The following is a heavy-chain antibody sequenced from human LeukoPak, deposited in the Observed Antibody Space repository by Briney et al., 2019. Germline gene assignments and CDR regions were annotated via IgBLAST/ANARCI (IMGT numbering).Heavy chain of an antibody. V-gene: IGHV4-34*01. CDR2: INHSGST. CDR1: GGSFSGYY. D-gene: IGHD3-16*01. Sequence: SETLSLTCAVYGGSFSGYYWSWVRQPPGKGLEWIGEINHSGSTNYHPSLRSRLTISVDKSNNKFSLNMTSVTAADTAVYFCARLTPGLYFGAFYYYMDVWGKGATVIISS. CDR3: ARLTPGLYFGAFYYYMDV. J-gene: IGHJ6*03.